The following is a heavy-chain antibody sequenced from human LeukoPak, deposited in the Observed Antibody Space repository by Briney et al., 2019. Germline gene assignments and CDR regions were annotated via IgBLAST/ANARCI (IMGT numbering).Heavy chain of an antibody. CDR1: GGSISSRSYY. CDR3: ARSWATDHAFDI. Sequence: PSETLSLTCTVSGGSISSRSYYWGWIRQPPGKGLEWIGSLYYSGSTYYNPSLKSRVTISVDTSNNQFSLKLSSVTVADTAVYYCARSWATDHAFDIWGQGTMVTVSS. CDR2: LYYSGST. V-gene: IGHV4-39*01. J-gene: IGHJ3*02. D-gene: IGHD3-16*01.